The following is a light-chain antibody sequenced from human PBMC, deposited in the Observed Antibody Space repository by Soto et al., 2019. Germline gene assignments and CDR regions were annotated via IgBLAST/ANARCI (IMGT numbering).Light chain of an antibody. J-gene: IGKJ5*01. CDR1: QIIDTW. CDR2: AAS. Sequence: DIQMSQSPSSLSASVGDRITITWRASQIIDTWLAWYKQRPGKAPKRLIYAASSLQTGVPSRFRGSGAGTEFTLTINSLKPEDFATYFCLQYNKYPFTFGQGTRLEIK. CDR3: LQYNKYPFT. V-gene: IGKV1-5*01.